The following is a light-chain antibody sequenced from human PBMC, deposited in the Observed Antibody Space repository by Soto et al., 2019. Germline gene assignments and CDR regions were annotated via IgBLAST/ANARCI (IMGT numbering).Light chain of an antibody. CDR3: QKCDYRPL. CDR2: DAS. CDR1: HDITSY. Sequence: DIQMPQSPSSLSASVGDRVTITCQASHDITSYLNWYQHKPGKAPKLLIYDASILEAGVPSRFSGSGSGTDFTFAISSLQPEDVSTYYWQKCDYRPLFGRGTTVDFK. J-gene: IGKJ3*01. V-gene: IGKV1-33*01.